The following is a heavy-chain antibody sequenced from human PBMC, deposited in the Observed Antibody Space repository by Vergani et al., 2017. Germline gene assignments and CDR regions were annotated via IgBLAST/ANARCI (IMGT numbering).Heavy chain of an antibody. V-gene: IGHV3-30-3*01. CDR2: ISYDGSNK. CDR1: GFTFSSYA. D-gene: IGHD5-12*01. CDR3: ARDRGRVATMLDY. Sequence: VQLLESGGGFVQPGGSLRLSCAASGFTFSSYAMHWVRQAPGKGLEWVAVISYDGSNKYYADSVKGRFTISRDNSKNTLYLQMNSRRAEDTAVYYCARDRGRVATMLDYWGQGSLVTVYS. J-gene: IGHJ4*02.